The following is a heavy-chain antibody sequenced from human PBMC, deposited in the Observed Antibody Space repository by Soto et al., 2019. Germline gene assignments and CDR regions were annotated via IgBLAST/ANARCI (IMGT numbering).Heavy chain of an antibody. J-gene: IGHJ6*02. Sequence: GGSLRLSCAASGFTFDDYAMHWVRQAPGKGLEWVSGIRWNSGSIGYADSVKGRFTISRDNAKNSLYLQMNSLRAEDTALYYCAKDMGGAARTQPGDYYYGMDVWGQGTTVTVSS. D-gene: IGHD6-6*01. CDR2: IRWNSGSI. V-gene: IGHV3-9*01. CDR1: GFTFDDYA. CDR3: AKDMGGAARTQPGDYYYGMDV.